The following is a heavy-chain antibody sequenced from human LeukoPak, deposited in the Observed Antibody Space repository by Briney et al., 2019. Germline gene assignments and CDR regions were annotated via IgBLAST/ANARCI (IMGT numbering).Heavy chain of an antibody. CDR3: ARAGDDFWSGSPFDY. D-gene: IGHD3-3*01. Sequence: GGSLRLSCAASGFTFSSYSMNWVRQAPGKGLEWVSSISSSSSYIYYADSVKGRFTISRDNAKNSLYLQMNSLRAEDTAVYYCARAGDDFWSGSPFDYWGQGALVTVSS. CDR2: ISSSSSYI. CDR1: GFTFSSYS. V-gene: IGHV3-21*01. J-gene: IGHJ4*02.